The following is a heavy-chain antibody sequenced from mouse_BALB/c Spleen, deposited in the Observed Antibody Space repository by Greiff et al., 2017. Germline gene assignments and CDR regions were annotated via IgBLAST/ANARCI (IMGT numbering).Heavy chain of an antibody. CDR1: GFNIKDTY. CDR2: IDPANGNT. CDR3: AREGYYGDYVPYYAMDY. Sequence: EVQLQQSGAELVKPGASVKLSCTASGFNIKDTYMHWVKQRPEQGLEWIGRIDPANGNTKYDPKFQGKATITADTSSNTAYLQLSSLTSEDTAVYYCAREGYYGDYVPYYAMDYWGQGTAVTVSS. J-gene: IGHJ4*01. D-gene: IGHD2-13*01. V-gene: IGHV14-3*02.